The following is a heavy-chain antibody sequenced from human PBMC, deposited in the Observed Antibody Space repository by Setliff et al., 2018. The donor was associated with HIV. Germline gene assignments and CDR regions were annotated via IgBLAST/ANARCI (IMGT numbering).Heavy chain of an antibody. Sequence: PSETLSLTCDVYGGSFSGYHWSWIRQPPGRGLDWIGEIHHDGSTNYHPSLKSRVTISLDTSKSQFSLNLNSLTAADTAVYYYTRGRDRTWPTSDYWGQGTLVTVSS. V-gene: IGHV4-34*01. CDR2: IHHDGST. CDR1: GGSFSGYH. CDR3: TRGRDRTWPTSDY. D-gene: IGHD5-12*01. J-gene: IGHJ4*02.